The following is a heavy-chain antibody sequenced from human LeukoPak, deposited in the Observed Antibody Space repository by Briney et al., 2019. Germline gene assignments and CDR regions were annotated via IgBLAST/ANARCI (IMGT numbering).Heavy chain of an antibody. D-gene: IGHD3-22*01. V-gene: IGHV4-34*01. CDR3: ARGPSKYYYDSSGYYPLRY. Sequence: PSETLSLTCAVYGGPFSGYYWSCIRQPPGKGLEWIGTINHSGNSNYNPSLESRVTISVDTSKNQFSLKLSSVTAADTAVYYCARGPSKYYYDSSGYYPLRYWGQGTLVTVSS. CDR2: INHSGNS. CDR1: GGPFSGYY. J-gene: IGHJ4*02.